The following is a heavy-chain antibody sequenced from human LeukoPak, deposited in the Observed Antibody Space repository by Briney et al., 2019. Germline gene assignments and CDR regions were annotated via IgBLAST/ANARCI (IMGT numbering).Heavy chain of an antibody. CDR3: ARDSRVGGVFDY. Sequence: GGSLRLSCAASGFTVSSNYMSWVRQAPGKGLEWVSVIYSGGSTYYADSVKGRFTISKDNSKNTLYLQMNSLRAEDTAVYYCARDSRVGGVFDYWGQGTLVTVSS. J-gene: IGHJ4*02. V-gene: IGHV3-53*01. D-gene: IGHD3-16*01. CDR1: GFTVSSNY. CDR2: IYSGGST.